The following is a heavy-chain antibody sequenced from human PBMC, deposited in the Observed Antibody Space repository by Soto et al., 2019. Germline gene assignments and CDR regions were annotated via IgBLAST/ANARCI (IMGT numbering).Heavy chain of an antibody. Sequence: QVQLVQSGAEVKKPGASVKVSCKASGYTFTPYGITWVRQAPGQGLEWTGWMNAYIGDTKSAQKYQGRVTVTIDTSTSTAYLELRSLRSDDTAVYYCARGDGDTLDYWGQGTLVRVSA. D-gene: IGHD2-21*02. J-gene: IGHJ4*02. CDR3: ARGDGDTLDY. CDR1: GYTFTPYG. CDR2: MNAYIGDT. V-gene: IGHV1-18*01.